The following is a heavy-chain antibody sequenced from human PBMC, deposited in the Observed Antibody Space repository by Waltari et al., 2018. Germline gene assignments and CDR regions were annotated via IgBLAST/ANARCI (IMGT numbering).Heavy chain of an antibody. CDR1: GGSISSYY. CDR2: IYYSGST. J-gene: IGHJ4*02. V-gene: IGHV4-59*01. CDR3: ARGTTGTMGFDY. Sequence: QVQLQESGPGLVKPSETLSLTCTVSGGSISSYYWSWIRPPPGKGLEWIGYIYYSGSTNYNPPLKSRVTISVDTSKNQFSLKLSSVTAADTAVYYCARGTTGTMGFDYWGQGTLVTVSS. D-gene: IGHD1-1*01.